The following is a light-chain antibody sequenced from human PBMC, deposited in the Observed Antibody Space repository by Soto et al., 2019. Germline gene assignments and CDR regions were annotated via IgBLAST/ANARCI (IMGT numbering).Light chain of an antibody. CDR1: SGDVGNYNL. V-gene: IGLV2-23*02. J-gene: IGLJ1*01. CDR2: EVN. Sequence: QSVLTQPASVSGSPGQPITISCTGTSGDVGNYNLVSRYQQHPGKAPRLMIYEVNKWPSGVSNRFSGSKSGNTASLTISGLQAEDEADYYCCSYVGSSTSYVFGTGTKVTVL. CDR3: CSYVGSSTSYV.